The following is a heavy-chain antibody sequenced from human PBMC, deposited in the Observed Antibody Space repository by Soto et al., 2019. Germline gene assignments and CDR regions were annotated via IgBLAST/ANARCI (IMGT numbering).Heavy chain of an antibody. CDR1: GYTFTSSG. CDR3: ARAVSFCSGGSCSYGNWFDP. J-gene: IGHJ5*02. D-gene: IGHD2-15*01. V-gene: IGHV1-18*01. Sequence: ASVKVSCKASGYTFTSSGISWVRQSPGQGHEWMGWISAYNGNTNYAQKLQGRVTMTTDTSTSTAYMELRSLRSDDTAVYYCARAVSFCSGGSCSYGNWFDPWGQGILVTVSS. CDR2: ISAYNGNT.